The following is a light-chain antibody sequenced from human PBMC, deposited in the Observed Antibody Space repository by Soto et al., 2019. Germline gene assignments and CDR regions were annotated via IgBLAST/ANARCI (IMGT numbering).Light chain of an antibody. V-gene: IGKV3-20*01. Sequence: EIVLSQSPGTLSLSRGGRATLSCRASQSVSSSYLAWYQQKPGQAPRLLIYGASSRATGIPDRFSGSGSGTEFTLTISSLQSEDFAVYYCQQYNDWWTFGQGTKVDIK. CDR2: GAS. J-gene: IGKJ1*01. CDR1: QSVSSSY. CDR3: QQYNDWWT.